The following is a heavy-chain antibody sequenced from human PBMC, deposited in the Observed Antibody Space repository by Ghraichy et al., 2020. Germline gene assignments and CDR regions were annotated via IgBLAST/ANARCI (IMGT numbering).Heavy chain of an antibody. CDR1: GFTFSSYW. CDR2: IKQDGSEK. D-gene: IGHD2-2*02. V-gene: IGHV3-7*01. Sequence: GESLNIYCAASGFTFSSYWMSWVRQAPGKGLEWVANIKQDGSEKYYVDSVKGRFTISRDNAKNSLYLQMNSLRAEDTAVYYCARDGIVPAAIPGDYYYYYGMDVWGQGTTVTVSS. J-gene: IGHJ6*02. CDR3: ARDGIVPAAIPGDYYYYYGMDV.